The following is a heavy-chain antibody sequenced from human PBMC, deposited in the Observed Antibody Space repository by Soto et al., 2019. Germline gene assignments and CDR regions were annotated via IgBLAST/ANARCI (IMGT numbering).Heavy chain of an antibody. CDR1: GGTFSSYA. Sequence: VKVSCKASGGTFSSYAISWVRQAPGQGLEWMGGIIPIFGTANYAQKFQGRVTITADESTSTAYMELRSLRSDDTAVYYCARGVTVAVYFDYWGQGTLVTVSS. CDR2: IIPIFGTA. J-gene: IGHJ4*02. V-gene: IGHV1-69*01. CDR3: ARGVTVAVYFDY. D-gene: IGHD6-19*01.